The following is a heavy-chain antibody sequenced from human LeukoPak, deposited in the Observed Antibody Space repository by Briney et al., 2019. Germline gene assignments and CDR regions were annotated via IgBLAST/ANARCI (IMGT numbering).Heavy chain of an antibody. CDR2: IKQDGSER. J-gene: IGHJ4*02. CDR1: GFSFSSFW. CDR3: ARFGYGGKVDY. Sequence: GGSLRLSCAASGFSFSSFWMSWVRQAPGKGLEWVANIKQDGSERNYVGSVRGRFTISRDNAKNSLFLQMNSLRAEDTALYYCARFGYGGKVDYWGQGTLVTVSS. D-gene: IGHD4-23*01. V-gene: IGHV3-7*02.